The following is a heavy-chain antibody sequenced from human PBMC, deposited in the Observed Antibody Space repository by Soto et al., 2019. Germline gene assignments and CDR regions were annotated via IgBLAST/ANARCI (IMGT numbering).Heavy chain of an antibody. D-gene: IGHD6-13*01. Sequence: QVQLQESGPGRVKPSETLSLTCSVSGGSLRNYYWMWIRQLPGKGLEWMGYIHYSGGTNYNPSLQSRVTMSVDTPKNQFSLKLTSVTAADTAVYYCARESPGAGHFDYWGQGTLVTVSS. V-gene: IGHV4-59*01. CDR3: ARESPGAGHFDY. CDR2: IHYSGGT. J-gene: IGHJ4*02. CDR1: GGSLRNYY.